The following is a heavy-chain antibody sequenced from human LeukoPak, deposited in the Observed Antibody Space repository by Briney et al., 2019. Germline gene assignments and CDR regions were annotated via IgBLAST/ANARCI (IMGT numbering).Heavy chain of an antibody. V-gene: IGHV1-18*01. CDR2: ISAYNCNT. J-gene: IGHJ6*02. CDR3: ARDRYSSGWDYYYYYYGMDV. D-gene: IGHD6-19*01. Sequence: AASVNVSCKACGYTFTNYGIRWVRQAPGQGLEGMGCISAYNCNTNYAQKLQGRVTMTTDTSTSTAYMELRSLRSDDTAVYYCARDRYSSGWDYYYYYYGMDVWGQGTTVTVSS. CDR1: GYTFTNYG.